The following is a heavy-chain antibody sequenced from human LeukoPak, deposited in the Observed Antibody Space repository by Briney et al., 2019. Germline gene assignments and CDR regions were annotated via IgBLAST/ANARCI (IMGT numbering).Heavy chain of an antibody. Sequence: GSLRLSCAASGFTFSSNAMSWVRQAPGKGLEWVSTVSGSGGSTYYADSVKGRFTISRDNSKNTLYLQMNSLRAEDTAVYYCARGKGHDTSSTDYWGQGTLVTVSS. J-gene: IGHJ4*02. CDR2: VSGSGGST. CDR3: ARGKGHDTSSTDY. V-gene: IGHV3-23*01. CDR1: GFTFSSNA. D-gene: IGHD3-10*01.